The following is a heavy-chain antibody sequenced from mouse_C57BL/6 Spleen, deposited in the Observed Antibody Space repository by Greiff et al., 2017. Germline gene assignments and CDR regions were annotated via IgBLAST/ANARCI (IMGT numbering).Heavy chain of an antibody. CDR1: GYTFTDYY. Sequence: EVQLQQSGPELVKPGASVKISCKASGYTFTDYYMNWVKQSHGKSLEWIGDINPNNGGTSYNQKFKGKATWTVDKSSSTAYMELRSLTSEDSAVYYCARDGDYAMDYWGQGTSVTVSS. CDR2: INPNNGGT. CDR3: ARDGDYAMDY. V-gene: IGHV1-26*01. J-gene: IGHJ4*01.